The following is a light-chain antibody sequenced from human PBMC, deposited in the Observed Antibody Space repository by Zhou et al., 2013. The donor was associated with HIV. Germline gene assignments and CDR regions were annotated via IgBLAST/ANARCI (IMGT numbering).Light chain of an antibody. CDR2: DTS. CDR3: QQYGSSPTWT. CDR1: QSVFSN. Sequence: EIVMTQSPSTLSVSPGERVTLSCRASQSVFSNLAWYQQKPGQAPSLLIYDTSTRATGVPARFSGSGSGRDFTLTISRLEPEDFAVYYCQQYGSSPTWTFGQGTKVEIK. V-gene: IGKV3-20*01. J-gene: IGKJ1*01.